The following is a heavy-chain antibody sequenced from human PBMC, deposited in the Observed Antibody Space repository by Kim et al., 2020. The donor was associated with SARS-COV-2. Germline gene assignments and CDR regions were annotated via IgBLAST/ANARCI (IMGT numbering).Heavy chain of an antibody. J-gene: IGHJ6*02. D-gene: IGHD3-10*01. V-gene: IGHV1-46*03. Sequence: ASVKVSCKASGYTFTSYYMHWVRQAPGQGLEWMGIINPSGGSTSYAQKFQGRVTMTRDTSTSTVYMELSSLRSEDTAVYYCAGSGSYYTAAHGMDVWGQGTTVTVSS. CDR2: INPSGGST. CDR1: GYTFTSYY. CDR3: AGSGSYYTAAHGMDV.